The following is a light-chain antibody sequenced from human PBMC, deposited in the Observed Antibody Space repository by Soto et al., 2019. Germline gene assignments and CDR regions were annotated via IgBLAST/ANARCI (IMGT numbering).Light chain of an antibody. CDR2: DAS. J-gene: IGKJ1*01. CDR3: QQYKSYST. Sequence: DIQLTQSPSTLSASVGDSVTLTCRASQSLNSRLAWYQQRPGKAPKLLIYDASTLESGVPSRFSGSGSGTEFTLTINNLQPDDLATYICQQYKSYSTFGRGTKGEIK. V-gene: IGKV1-5*01. CDR1: QSLNSR.